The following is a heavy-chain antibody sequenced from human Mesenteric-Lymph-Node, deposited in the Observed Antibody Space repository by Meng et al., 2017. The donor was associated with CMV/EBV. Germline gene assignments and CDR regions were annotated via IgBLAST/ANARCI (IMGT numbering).Heavy chain of an antibody. CDR2: ISGSGGST. D-gene: IGHD1-26*01. Sequence: ASGFTFSSYAMSWVRQAPGKGQEWVSTISGSGGSTYYADSVQGRFTISRDNSKNTLYLQMNSLRAEDTAVYYCAKGIRGSFSFYFDFWGQGTLVTVSS. CDR3: AKGIRGSFSFYFDF. J-gene: IGHJ4*02. V-gene: IGHV3-23*01. CDR1: GFTFSSYA.